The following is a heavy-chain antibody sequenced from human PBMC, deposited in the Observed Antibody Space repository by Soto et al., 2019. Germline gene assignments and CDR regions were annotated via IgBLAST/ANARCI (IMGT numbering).Heavy chain of an antibody. CDR1: GFTFSSYA. J-gene: IGHJ4*02. Sequence: GGSLRLSCAASGFTFSSYAMSWVRQAPGKGLEWVSAISGSRGTTYYADSVKGRFTISRDNSKNTLYLQMNSLRAEDTALYYCAKDSRITMIRGVIIPPGYWGQGTLVTVSS. V-gene: IGHV3-23*01. CDR2: ISGSRGTT. D-gene: IGHD3-10*01. CDR3: AKDSRITMIRGVIIPPGY.